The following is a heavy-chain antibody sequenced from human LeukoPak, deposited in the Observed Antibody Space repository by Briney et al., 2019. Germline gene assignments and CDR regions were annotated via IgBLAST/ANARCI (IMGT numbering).Heavy chain of an antibody. J-gene: IGHJ3*02. V-gene: IGHV4-39*01. CDR3: ARHPRLQEGAFDI. CDR2: IYYSGST. CDR1: GGSISSSSYY. Sequence: PSETLSLTCTVSGGSISSSSYYWGWIRQPSGKRLEWIGSIYYSGSTYYNPSLKSRVTISVDTSKNQFSLKLSSVTAADTAVYYCARHPRLQEGAFDIWGQGTMVTVSS.